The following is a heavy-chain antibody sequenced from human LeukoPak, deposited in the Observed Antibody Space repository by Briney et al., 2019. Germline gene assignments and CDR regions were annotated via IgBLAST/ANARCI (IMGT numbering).Heavy chain of an antibody. CDR1: GFTFSSYG. J-gene: IGHJ4*02. CDR2: ISYDGSYK. V-gene: IGHV3-30*18. Sequence: GGSLRLSCAASGFTFSSYGMHWVRQAPGKGLEWVAVISYDGSYKYYADSVKGRFTIPRDNSKNTLYLQMNSLRAEDTAVYYCAKVGDYGDYALDYWGQGTLVTVSS. CDR3: AKVGDYGDYALDY. D-gene: IGHD4-17*01.